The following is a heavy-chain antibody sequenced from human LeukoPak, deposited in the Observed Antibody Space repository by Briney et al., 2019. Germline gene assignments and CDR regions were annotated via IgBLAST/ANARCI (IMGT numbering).Heavy chain of an antibody. J-gene: IGHJ4*02. CDR3: ARRGGSSSWYLKYYFDY. V-gene: IGHV3-7*01. CDR1: GFTFSSYW. CDR2: INQDGSEK. D-gene: IGHD6-13*01. Sequence: GGSLRLSCAASGFTFSSYWMSWVRQAPGKGLEWVANINQDGSEKYYVDSVKGRFTISRDNAKNSLYLQMNSLKAEDTAVYYCARRGGSSSWYLKYYFDYWGQGTLVTVSS.